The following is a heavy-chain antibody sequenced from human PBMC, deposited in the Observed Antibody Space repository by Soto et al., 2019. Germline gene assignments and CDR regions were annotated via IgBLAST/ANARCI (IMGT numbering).Heavy chain of an antibody. CDR1: GFTFGDYA. CDR2: ISWNSGSM. Sequence: EVQLVESGGGLVQPGRSLRLSCAASGFTFGDYAMHWVRQAPGKGLEWVAGISWNSGSMGYADSVRGRFTISKDTAQNSLYLQRSSLRAEDTALYYCAKGGDRVVSAGMTFWGQGTLVTVSS. D-gene: IGHD6-19*01. CDR3: AKGGDRVVSAGMTF. J-gene: IGHJ4*02. V-gene: IGHV3-9*01.